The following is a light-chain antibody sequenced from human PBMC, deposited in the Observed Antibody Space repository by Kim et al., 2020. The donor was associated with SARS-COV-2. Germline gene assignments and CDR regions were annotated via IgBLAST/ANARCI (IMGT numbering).Light chain of an antibody. CDR1: ERCPARIG. CDR3: QSYHSSIWV. J-gene: IGLJ3*02. V-gene: IGLV6-57*01. CDR2: DDN. Sequence: GVPATRYCVGTERCPARIGVQWDQARPGSSPTRLIYDDNQRPSGVPERFSGSIGSSSDAASLTISGLKTEDEADYFCQSYHSSIWVFGGETQLTVL.